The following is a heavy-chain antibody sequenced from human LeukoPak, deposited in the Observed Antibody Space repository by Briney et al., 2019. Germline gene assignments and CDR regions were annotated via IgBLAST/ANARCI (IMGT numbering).Heavy chain of an antibody. CDR1: GFTFSSYA. J-gene: IGHJ4*02. D-gene: IGHD4-17*01. Sequence: GGSLRLSCAASGFTFSSYAMNWVRQAPGMGPEWVSRISGGGGTTYYADAVKGRFTLSRDNSKTTLYLQMHSLRAEDTAVYYCARRRAEDYDDFVHFDYWGQGTLVTVSS. CDR2: ISGGGGTT. CDR3: ARRRAEDYDDFVHFDY. V-gene: IGHV3-23*01.